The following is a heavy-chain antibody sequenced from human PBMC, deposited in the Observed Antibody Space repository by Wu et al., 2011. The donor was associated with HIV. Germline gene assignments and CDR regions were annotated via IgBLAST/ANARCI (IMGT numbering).Heavy chain of an antibody. D-gene: IGHD4-17*01. CDR3: ARNRRPDSVTYCLDL. V-gene: IGHV1-18*01. Sequence: QVQLVQSGDEVRKPGASVKVSCKASGYTYTNHGISWVRQAPGQGLEWMGWMSPYNGATTYDQKFQGRVTMTTDTSTSTAYMELRSLISDDTAVYYCARNRRPDSVTYCLDLWGQGTMVTVSS. J-gene: IGHJ3*01. CDR2: MSPYNGAT. CDR1: GYTYTNHG.